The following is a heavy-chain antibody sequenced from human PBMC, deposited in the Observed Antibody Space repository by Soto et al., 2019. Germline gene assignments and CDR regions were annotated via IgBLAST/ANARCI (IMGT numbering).Heavy chain of an antibody. D-gene: IGHD6-6*01. CDR2: IYYSGST. CDR1: GGSISSYY. J-gene: IGHJ4*02. V-gene: IGHV4-59*01. CDR3: ARVSSSSGLKRYYFDY. Sequence: SETLSLTCTVSGGSISSYYWSWIRQPPGKGLEWIGYIYYSGSTNYNPSLKSRVTISVDTSKNQFSLKLSSVTAADTAVYYCARVSSSSGLKRYYFDYWGQGTLVTVSS.